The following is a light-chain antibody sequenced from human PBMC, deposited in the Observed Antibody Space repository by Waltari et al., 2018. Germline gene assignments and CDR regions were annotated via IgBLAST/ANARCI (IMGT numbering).Light chain of an antibody. V-gene: IGLV3-19*01. J-gene: IGLJ2*01. Sequence: SSELTQDPGVSVALGQTVSITCQGDSLRKFSVSWYQQKPGQAPVLVIYTNKNRPSGIPDRFSGSSSGNTASLTITGTQAADEADYYCLSRDSFGNLLLFGGGTKLTVL. CDR3: LSRDSFGNLLL. CDR1: SLRKFS. CDR2: TNK.